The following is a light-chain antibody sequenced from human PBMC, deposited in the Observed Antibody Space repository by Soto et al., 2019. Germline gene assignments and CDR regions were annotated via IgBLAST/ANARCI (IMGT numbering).Light chain of an antibody. V-gene: IGKV3-11*01. CDR2: DAS. J-gene: IGKJ4*01. CDR1: QSVSSY. Sequence: EIVLTQSPATLSLSPGERATLSCRASQSVSSYLAWYQQKPGQAPRLLIYDASNRATGIPARFSGSGSGTDFTLTISSLEPEDFGIYDCQQHGNWPPVTFGGGTKVEIK. CDR3: QQHGNWPPVT.